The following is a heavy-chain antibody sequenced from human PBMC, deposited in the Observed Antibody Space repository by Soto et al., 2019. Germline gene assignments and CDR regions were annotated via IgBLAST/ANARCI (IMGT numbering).Heavy chain of an antibody. J-gene: IGHJ4*03. CDR3: ATHGGSDYVSSGYHHALGY. Sequence: GESVKISCKGSGYSFPNNWITWVRQMPGKSVEGMGRTDLTDSNTSYSPSFQGHVSLSADKAINPAYPQWSRLWPSDTVMYYYATHGGSDYVSSGYHHALGYWGHGTPVTVSS. D-gene: IGHD3-22*01. CDR2: TDLTDSNT. CDR1: GYSFPNNW. V-gene: IGHV5-10-1*01.